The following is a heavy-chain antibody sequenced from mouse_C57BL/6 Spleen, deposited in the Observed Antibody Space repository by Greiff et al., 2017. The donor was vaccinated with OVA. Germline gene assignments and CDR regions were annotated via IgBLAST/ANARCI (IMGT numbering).Heavy chain of an antibody. D-gene: IGHD3-3*01. CDR3: TRRGRGDYFDY. CDR2: IRNKANNHAT. Sequence: EVKVEESGGGLVQPGGSMKLSCAASGFTFSDAWMDWVRQSPEQGLEWVAEIRNKANNHATYYAESVKGRFTISRDDSKSSVYLQMNSLRAEDTGIYYCTRRGRGDYFDYWGQGTTLTVSS. V-gene: IGHV6-6*01. CDR1: GFTFSDAW. J-gene: IGHJ2*01.